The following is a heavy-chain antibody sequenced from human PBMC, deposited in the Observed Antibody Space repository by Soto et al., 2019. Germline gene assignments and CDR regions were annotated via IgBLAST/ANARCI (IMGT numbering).Heavy chain of an antibody. D-gene: IGHD5-12*01. J-gene: IGHJ4*02. CDR2: IYYSGST. V-gene: IGHV4-39*01. CDR1: GGSIGSSSYY. CDR3: ARRIVATLQFDY. Sequence: SETLSLTCTVSGGSIGSSSYYWGWIRQPPGKGLEWIGSIYYSGSTYYNPSLKSRVTISVDTSKNQFSLKLSSVTAADTAVYYCARRIVATLQFDYWGQGTLVTVSS.